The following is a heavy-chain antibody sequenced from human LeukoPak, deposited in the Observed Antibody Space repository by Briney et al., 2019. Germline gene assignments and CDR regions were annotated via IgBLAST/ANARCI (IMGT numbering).Heavy chain of an antibody. CDR1: GGSLRGGYY. D-gene: IGHD1-1*01. CDR3: VRGDFQLPTKGGIDV. J-gene: IGHJ6*02. Sequence: PSQTLSLTCSVSGGSLRGGYYWAWIRQYPGKGLEWIGYFYYSGTDYNPSLKSRVTISKDTSKNQFSLQLNSVSAADTAVYYCVRGDFQLPTKGGIDVWGQGTSVTVSS. V-gene: IGHV4-31*03. CDR2: FYYSGT.